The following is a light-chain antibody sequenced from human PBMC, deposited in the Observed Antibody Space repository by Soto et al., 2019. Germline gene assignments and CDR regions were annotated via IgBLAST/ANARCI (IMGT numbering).Light chain of an antibody. J-gene: IGLJ1*01. V-gene: IGLV2-14*01. CDR3: SSYTSSSTLYV. CDR2: EVS. Sequence: ALTQPASVSGSPGQSITISCTGTSSDVGGYNYVSWYQQHPGKAPKLMIYEVSNRPSGVSNRFSGSKSGNTASLTISGLQAEDEADYYCSSYTSSSTLYVSGTGTKVTVL. CDR1: SSDVGGYNY.